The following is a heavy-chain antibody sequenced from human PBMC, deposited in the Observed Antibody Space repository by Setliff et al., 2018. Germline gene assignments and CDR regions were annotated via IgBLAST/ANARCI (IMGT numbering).Heavy chain of an antibody. CDR3: ATGTTDRGIVAYYYYYMDV. J-gene: IGHJ6*03. V-gene: IGHV1-24*01. D-gene: IGHD3-22*01. CDR2: FDPEDGET. Sequence: GASVKVSCKVSGYTLTELSMHWVRQAPGKGLEWMGGFDPEDGETIYAQKFQGRVTMTEDISTDTAYMELSSLRSEDTAVYYCATGTTDRGIVAYYYYYMDVWGKGTTVTVSS. CDR1: GYTLTELS.